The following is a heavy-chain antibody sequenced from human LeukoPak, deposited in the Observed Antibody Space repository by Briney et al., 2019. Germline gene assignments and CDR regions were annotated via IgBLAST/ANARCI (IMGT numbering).Heavy chain of an antibody. V-gene: IGHV3-33*01. D-gene: IGHD5-18*01. CDR3: VTMTTANAFDM. CDR2: IWHDGNTK. J-gene: IGHJ3*02. CDR1: GFTLGSYG. Sequence: GGSLRLSCAASGFTLGSYGVHWVRQAPGKGLEWLAVIWHDGNTKDYVDSVKGRFTISRDNSKNTLFLQMNSLRAEDTAVYYCVTMTTANAFDMWGQGTMVTVSS.